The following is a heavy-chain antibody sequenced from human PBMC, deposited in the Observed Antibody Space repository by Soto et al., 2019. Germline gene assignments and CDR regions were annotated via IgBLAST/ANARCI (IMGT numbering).Heavy chain of an antibody. V-gene: IGHV4-59*08. J-gene: IGHJ6*02. CDR3: VRQGIGNLHGLVDV. Sequence: QVQLQESGPGLVKPSETLSLTCTVSGGSIDGYNCAWIRQPPGKSLEWVGYVYYSGGSRYNPSLESPVTLSMDTSKSQSSLQLRSVTAADTAVYYCVRQGIGNLHGLVDVWGRGTTVTVSS. D-gene: IGHD3-10*01. CDR1: GGSIDGYN. CDR2: VYYSGGS.